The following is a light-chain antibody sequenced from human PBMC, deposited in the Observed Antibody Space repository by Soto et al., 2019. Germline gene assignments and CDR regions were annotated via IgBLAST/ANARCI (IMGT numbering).Light chain of an antibody. CDR2: WSS. CDR1: QSVFFNSNNKNY. CDR3: QQYYNIPPT. V-gene: IGKV4-1*01. Sequence: DIVMTQSPDSLAVSLGERDTINCKSSQSVFFNSNNKNYLAWYQQKPGQPPKLLIYWSSTRESGVPDRFSGSGSGTDFTLTISSLQAEDVAFYYCQQYYNIPPTFGQGTKVEI. J-gene: IGKJ1*01.